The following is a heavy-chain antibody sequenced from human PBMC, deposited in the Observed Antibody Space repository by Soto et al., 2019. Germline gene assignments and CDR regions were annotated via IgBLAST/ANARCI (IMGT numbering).Heavy chain of an antibody. D-gene: IGHD6-19*01. CDR1: GFTFSSYG. J-gene: IGHJ6*02. Sequence: GGSLRLSCAASGFTFSSYGMHWVRQAPGKGLDWVAVISYDGSNNYYVDSVKGRFTISRDNSKNTLYLQMNSLRAEDTAVYYCAKDLGISGWYPLNGMDVWGQGTTVTVSS. CDR2: ISYDGSNN. CDR3: AKDLGISGWYPLNGMDV. V-gene: IGHV3-30*18.